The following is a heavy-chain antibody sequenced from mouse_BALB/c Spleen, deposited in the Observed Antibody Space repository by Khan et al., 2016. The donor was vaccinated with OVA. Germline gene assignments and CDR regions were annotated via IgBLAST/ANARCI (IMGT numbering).Heavy chain of an antibody. Sequence: QVQLKESGPGLVAPSQSLSITCTVSGFSLTSYGVHWVRQPPRKGLEWLGVIWAGGSTTFNSALMSRLSISKDYSKSQVFLKMTSLQTDDTAMYYCARESGYDYFDYWGQGTTLTISS. CDR2: IWAGGST. J-gene: IGHJ2*01. CDR3: ARESGYDYFDY. CDR1: GFSLTSYG. D-gene: IGHD2-2*01. V-gene: IGHV2-9*02.